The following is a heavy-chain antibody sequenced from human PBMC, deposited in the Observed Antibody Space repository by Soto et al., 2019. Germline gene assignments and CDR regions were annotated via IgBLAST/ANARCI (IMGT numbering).Heavy chain of an antibody. J-gene: IGHJ6*02. CDR3: ARQFQDIVLVPAAKSFYYYYGMDV. CDR2: IYYSGTT. CDR1: GDSITSNSYF. Sequence: PSETLSLTCTVSGDSITSNSYFWAWIRQPPGKGLEWIGSIYYSGTTYYNPSLKSRVTISVDTSKNQFYLKLSSVTAADTAVYYCARQFQDIVLVPAAKSFYYYYGMDVWGQGTTVTVSS. D-gene: IGHD2-2*01. V-gene: IGHV4-39*01.